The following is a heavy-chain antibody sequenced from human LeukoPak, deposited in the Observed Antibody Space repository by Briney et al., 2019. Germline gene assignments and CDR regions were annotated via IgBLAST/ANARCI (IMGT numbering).Heavy chain of an antibody. J-gene: IGHJ4*02. D-gene: IGHD6-13*01. CDR2: IYYSGST. CDR1: GGSISSSSYY. CDR3: ARVPAAAAGYYFDC. V-gene: IGHV4-39*07. Sequence: SETLSLTCTVSGGSISSSSYYWGWIRQPPGKGLEWIGSIYYSGSTYYNPSLKSRVTISVDTSKNQFSLKLSSVTAADTAVYYCARVPAAAAGYYFDCWGQGTLVTVSS.